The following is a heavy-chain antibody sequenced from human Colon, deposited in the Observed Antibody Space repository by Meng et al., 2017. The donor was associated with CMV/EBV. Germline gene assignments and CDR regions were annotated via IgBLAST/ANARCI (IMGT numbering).Heavy chain of an antibody. J-gene: IGHJ4*02. CDR2: LYSGGTA. Sequence: LVDAGRRLDLPGGSLRLSWGASEVSVSNDYVSWVRQAPGQGLEWVSALYSGGTAYYADAVKGRFTISRDSSKNTVYVQMNNLRAEDTAVYYCARQKSSSTTFDYWGQGTLVTVSS. D-gene: IGHD2-2*01. CDR3: ARQKSSSTTFDY. CDR1: EVSVSNDY. V-gene: IGHV3-66*04.